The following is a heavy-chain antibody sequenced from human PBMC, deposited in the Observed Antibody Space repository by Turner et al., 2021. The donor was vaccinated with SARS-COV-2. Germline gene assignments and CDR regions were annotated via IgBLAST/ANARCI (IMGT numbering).Heavy chain of an antibody. CDR2: ISSGGRT. D-gene: IGHD2-2*01. V-gene: IGHV3-53*02. CDR3: ARGGEYQLLHYYGMDV. J-gene: IGHJ6*02. CDR1: GFTVSSNY. Sequence: EVQLVETGGGLIQPGGSLRLSCAASGFTVSSNYMSWVRQAPGKGLEWVSVISSGGRTYYADSVKGRFTISRDNSKNTLYLQMNSLRAEDTAVYYCARGGEYQLLHYYGMDVWCQGTTVTVSS.